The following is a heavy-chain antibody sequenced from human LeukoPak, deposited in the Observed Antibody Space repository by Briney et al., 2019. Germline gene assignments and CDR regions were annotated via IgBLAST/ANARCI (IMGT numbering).Heavy chain of an antibody. Sequence: GGSLRLSCAASGFTFSSYGMHWVRQAPGKGLEWVAFIRYDGSNKYYADSVKGRFTISGDNSKNTLYLQMNSLRAEDTAVYYCAKDYDFWSGRLDYWGQGTLVTVSS. V-gene: IGHV3-30*02. CDR2: IRYDGSNK. CDR1: GFTFSSYG. CDR3: AKDYDFWSGRLDY. J-gene: IGHJ4*02. D-gene: IGHD3-3*01.